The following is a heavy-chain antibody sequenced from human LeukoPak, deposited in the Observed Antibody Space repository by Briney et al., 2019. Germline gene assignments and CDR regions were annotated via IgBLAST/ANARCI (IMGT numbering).Heavy chain of an antibody. Sequence: PGGSLRLSCAASGFTFSSYSMTWVRQAPGKGLEWVSYITFTSSTIHYADSVKGRFTISRDNAKSSLYLQMNSLRAEDTAVYYCARDRSGYSGYDFFDYWGQGALVTVSS. V-gene: IGHV3-48*01. D-gene: IGHD5-12*01. CDR2: ITFTSSTI. CDR3: ARDRSGYSGYDFFDY. J-gene: IGHJ4*02. CDR1: GFTFSSYS.